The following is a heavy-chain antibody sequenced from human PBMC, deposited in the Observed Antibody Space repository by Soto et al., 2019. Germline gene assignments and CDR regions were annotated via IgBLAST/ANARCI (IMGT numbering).Heavy chain of an antibody. CDR1: GFTFSSYA. D-gene: IGHD6-13*01. Sequence: QVQLVESGGGVVQPGRSLRLSCAASGFTFSSYAMHWVRQAPGKGLEWVAVISYDGSNKYYADSVKGRFTISRDNSKNTLYLQMNSLRAEDTAVYYCASGGSSNWPDFWGQGTLVTVSS. CDR2: ISYDGSNK. V-gene: IGHV3-30-3*01. CDR3: ASGGSSNWPDF. J-gene: IGHJ4*02.